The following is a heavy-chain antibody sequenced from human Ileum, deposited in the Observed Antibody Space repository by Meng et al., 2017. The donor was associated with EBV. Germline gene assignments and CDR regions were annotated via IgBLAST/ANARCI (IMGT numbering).Heavy chain of an antibody. CDR1: GGSISSSSYY. CDR3: ARDRSGSYYSPTFDY. D-gene: IGHD3-10*01. J-gene: IGHJ4*02. CDR2: IYYSGST. Sequence: EAGPGLVQPSASRSLTCTVSGGSISSSSYYWGWIRQPPGKGLEWIGSIYYSGSTYYNPSLKSRVTISVDTSKNQFSLKLSSVTAADTAVYYCARDRSGSYYSPTFDYWGQGTLVTVSS. V-gene: IGHV4-39*07.